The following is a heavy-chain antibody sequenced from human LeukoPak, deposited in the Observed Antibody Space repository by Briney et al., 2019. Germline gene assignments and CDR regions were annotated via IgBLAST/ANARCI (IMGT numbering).Heavy chain of an antibody. CDR3: AKDREGRIVGGSYIFDY. V-gene: IGHV3-23*01. D-gene: IGHD1-26*01. J-gene: IGHJ4*02. Sequence: GGSLRLSCAASGFTFSSYAMSWVRQAPGKGLEWVSAISGSGGSTYYADSVKGRFTISRDNSKNTLYLQMNSLRAEDTAVYYCAKDREGRIVGGSYIFDYWGQGTLVTVSS. CDR1: GFTFSSYA. CDR2: ISGSGGST.